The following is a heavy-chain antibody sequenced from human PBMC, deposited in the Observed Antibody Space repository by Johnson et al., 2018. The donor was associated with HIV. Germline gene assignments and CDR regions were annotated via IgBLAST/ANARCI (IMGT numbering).Heavy chain of an antibody. Sequence: EQLVVSGGGLVQPGGSLRLSCAASGFTVSSNYMSWVRQAPGKGLEWVSVIYSGGSTYYADSVKGRFTISRDNSKNTVYLQMNSLRAEDTAVYYCARVGQLARTHSFDIWGQGTMVTVSS. V-gene: IGHV3-66*02. CDR2: IYSGGST. J-gene: IGHJ3*02. D-gene: IGHD6-13*01. CDR1: GFTVSSNY. CDR3: ARVGQLARTHSFDI.